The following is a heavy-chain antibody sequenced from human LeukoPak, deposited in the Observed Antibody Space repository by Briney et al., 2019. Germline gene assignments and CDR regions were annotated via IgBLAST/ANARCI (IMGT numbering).Heavy chain of an antibody. Sequence: SQTLSLTCTVSGGSISSGGYYWRWIRQHPGKGLEWIGYIYYSGSTYYNPSPKSRVTISVDTSKNQFSLKLSSVTAADTAVYYCARREWSKYYFDYWGQGTLVTVSS. CDR1: GGSISSGGYY. J-gene: IGHJ4*02. D-gene: IGHD3-3*01. CDR2: IYYSGST. V-gene: IGHV4-31*03. CDR3: ARREWSKYYFDY.